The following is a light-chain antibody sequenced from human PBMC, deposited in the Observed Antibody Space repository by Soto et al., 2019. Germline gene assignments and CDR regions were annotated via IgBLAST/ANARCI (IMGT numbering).Light chain of an antibody. CDR1: SSDVGGYNY. Sequence: QSALTQPRSVSGSPGQSVTISCTGTSSDVGGYNYVSWYQQHPGKAPKLMIYDVSKRPSGVPDRFSGSKSGNTASLTISGLPAEDEAGYYCCSYAGSYTYVFGTGTKLTVL. J-gene: IGLJ1*01. CDR3: CSYAGSYTYV. V-gene: IGLV2-11*01. CDR2: DVS.